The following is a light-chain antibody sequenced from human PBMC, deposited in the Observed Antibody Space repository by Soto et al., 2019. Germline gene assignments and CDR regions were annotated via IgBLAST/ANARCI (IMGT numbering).Light chain of an antibody. J-gene: IGKJ2*01. CDR2: DVS. CDR1: QSVSSSL. V-gene: IGKV3-20*01. CDR3: HQYGSSPIT. Sequence: EIMLTQSPGTLSLSPGEGATISCRASQSVSSSLLAWFQQKPGQAPRLLIHDVSSRATCIPDRFSGSGSATDFLLSISRLVPEDFAVYYCHQYGSSPITFGQGTKVEIK.